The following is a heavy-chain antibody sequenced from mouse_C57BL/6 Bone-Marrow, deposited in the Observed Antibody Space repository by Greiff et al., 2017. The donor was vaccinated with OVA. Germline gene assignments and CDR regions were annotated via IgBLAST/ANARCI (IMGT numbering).Heavy chain of an antibody. CDR1: GYTFTSYW. Sequence: QVQLQQPGAELVKPGASVKLSCKASGYTFTSYWMHWVKQRPGQGLEWIGMIHPNSGSTNYNEKFKSKATLTVDKSSSTAYMQLSSLTSEDSAVYYCARKGYSKGWYFDVWGTGTTVTVSS. J-gene: IGHJ1*03. D-gene: IGHD2-5*01. CDR2: IHPNSGST. V-gene: IGHV1-64*01. CDR3: ARKGYSKGWYFDV.